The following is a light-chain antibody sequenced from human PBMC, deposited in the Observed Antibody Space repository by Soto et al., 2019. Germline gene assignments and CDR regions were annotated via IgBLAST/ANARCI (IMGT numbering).Light chain of an antibody. J-gene: IGKJ2*01. CDR3: MQATQFPYT. CDR1: QSLVYSDGNTY. CDR2: NIS. V-gene: IGKV2-24*01. Sequence: DIVMTQTPLSSPVTLGQPASISCRSSQSLVYSDGNTYLSWLQQRPGQPPRLLIYNISNRFSGVPDRFSGSGAGTDFTLKISRVEAEDVGVYYCMQATQFPYTFGQGTKLEIK.